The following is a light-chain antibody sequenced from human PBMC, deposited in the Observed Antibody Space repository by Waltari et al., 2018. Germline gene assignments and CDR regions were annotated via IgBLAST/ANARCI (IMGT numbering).Light chain of an antibody. CDR1: SRDVGGYNY. Sequence: QSALTRPRSVSGSPGQSVTISCTGTSRDVGGYNYVPLYQQHPGKAPKLIIYDVTKRPSGVPDRFSGSKSGNTASLTISGLQAEDEADYYCCSYGGSYSFVVFGGGTKLTVL. CDR3: CSYGGSYSFVV. CDR2: DVT. J-gene: IGLJ2*01. V-gene: IGLV2-11*01.